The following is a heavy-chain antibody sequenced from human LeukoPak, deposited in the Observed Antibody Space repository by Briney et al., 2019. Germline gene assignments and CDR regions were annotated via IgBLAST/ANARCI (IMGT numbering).Heavy chain of an antibody. V-gene: IGHV4-61*01. CDR3: ARDRYNWNDGGWFDP. Sequence: SETLSLTCTVSGGSVSSGSHYWSWIRQPPGKGLEWIGYIYYSGSTNYNPSLKSRVTISVDTSKNQFSLKLSSVTAADTAVYYCARDRYNWNDGGWFDPWGQGTLVTVSS. D-gene: IGHD1-1*01. CDR1: GGSVSSGSHY. J-gene: IGHJ5*02. CDR2: IYYSGST.